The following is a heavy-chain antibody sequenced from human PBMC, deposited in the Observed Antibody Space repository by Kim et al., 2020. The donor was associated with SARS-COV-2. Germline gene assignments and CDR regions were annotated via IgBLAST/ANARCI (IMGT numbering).Heavy chain of an antibody. D-gene: IGHD2-2*01. CDR1: GFTFNNYA. J-gene: IGHJ6*02. Sequence: GGSLRLSCVASGFTFNNYALNWVRQAPGKGLEWVSYVSDSGSTTYYADSVKGRFTISRDNLKNTLYLQMHSLRAEDTAVYYCTKGTSTSWVALVVWGQGT. CDR3: TKGTSTSWVALVV. CDR2: VSDSGSTT. V-gene: IGHV3-23*01.